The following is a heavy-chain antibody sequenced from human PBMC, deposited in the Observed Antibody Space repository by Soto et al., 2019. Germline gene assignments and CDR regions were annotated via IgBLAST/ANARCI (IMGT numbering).Heavy chain of an antibody. CDR3: ARASRGYWYFDL. Sequence: SEALSVTCPVSGCSVNSATNYWSWIRHRPGDGLESIGYIYYTGSSYYNPSLKSRITISVDTSKNQFSLNLNSVTATDTAVYYCARASRGYWYFDLWGRGTLVTVSS. CDR2: IYYTGSS. J-gene: IGHJ2*01. V-gene: IGHV4-31*03. D-gene: IGHD1-1*01. CDR1: GCSVNSATNY.